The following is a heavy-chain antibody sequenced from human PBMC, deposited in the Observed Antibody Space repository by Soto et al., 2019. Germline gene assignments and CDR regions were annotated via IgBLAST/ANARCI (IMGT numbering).Heavy chain of an antibody. J-gene: IGHJ4*02. CDR3: ARSFRRYFDFDS. CDR2: IYYSGST. Sequence: SETLSLTCTVSGDFINNFYWSWIRQSPEKGLEWIGNIYYSGSTNYNPSLKSRVTISVDTSKNRFSLKLSSVTAADTAVYYCARSFRRYFDFDSWGQGTLVTVSS. V-gene: IGHV4-59*01. CDR1: GDFINNFY. D-gene: IGHD3-9*01.